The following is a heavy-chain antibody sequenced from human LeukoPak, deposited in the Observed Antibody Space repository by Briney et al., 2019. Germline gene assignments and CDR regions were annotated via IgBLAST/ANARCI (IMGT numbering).Heavy chain of an antibody. Sequence: SETLSPTCAVYGGSFSGYYWSWIRQPPGKGLEWIGEINHSGSTNYNPSLKSRVTISVDTSKNQFSLKLSSVTAADTAVYYCARGNDSSGYYPSHYYYYYGMDVWGQGTTVTVSS. CDR2: INHSGST. D-gene: IGHD3-22*01. CDR3: ARGNDSSGYYPSHYYYYYGMDV. V-gene: IGHV4-34*01. CDR1: GGSFSGYY. J-gene: IGHJ6*02.